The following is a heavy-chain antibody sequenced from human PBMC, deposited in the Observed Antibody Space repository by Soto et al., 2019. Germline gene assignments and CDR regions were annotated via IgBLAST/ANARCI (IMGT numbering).Heavy chain of an antibody. CDR3: AKRPRALLTFDY. CDR1: GXIFSNYV. V-gene: IGHV3-23*04. J-gene: IGHJ4*02. Sequence: EVQLVDSGGGLVQPGGSLRLSCAASGXIFSNYVMSWVRQAPGKGLEWVSSISDSGGTSYYADSVKGRFTISRDNSKNTLYLQMNSLRAEDTAIYYCAKRPRALLTFDYWGQGTLVTVSS. D-gene: IGHD1-26*01. CDR2: ISDSGGTS.